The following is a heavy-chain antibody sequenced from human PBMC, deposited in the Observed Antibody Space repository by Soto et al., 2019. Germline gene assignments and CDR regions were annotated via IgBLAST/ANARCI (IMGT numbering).Heavy chain of an antibody. CDR3: ARDRSGCSGGSCYYY. J-gene: IGHJ4*02. V-gene: IGHV4-30-4*08. D-gene: IGHD2-15*01. CDR2: IYYSGST. CDR1: GDSMSSGYYY. Sequence: QVQLQESGPGLVKPSQTLSLTCTVSGDSMSSGYYYWSWIRQHPGEGLEWIGYIYYSGSTYYNPSLKSRVTISVDTSKNQFSLKLSSVTAADTAVYYCARDRSGCSGGSCYYYWGQGTLVTVSS.